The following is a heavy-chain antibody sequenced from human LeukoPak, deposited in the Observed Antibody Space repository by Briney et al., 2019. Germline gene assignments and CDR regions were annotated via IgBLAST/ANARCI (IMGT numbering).Heavy chain of an antibody. V-gene: IGHV5-10-1*01. CDR1: GYSFTSYW. CDR3: ARLYCSGGSCYSPNFDY. CDR2: IDPSDSYT. J-gene: IGHJ4*02. Sequence: GESLKISCKGSGYSFTSYWISWVRQMPGKGLEWMGRIDPSDSYTNYSPSFQGHVTISADKSISTAYLQWSSLKASDTAMYYCARLYCSGGSCYSPNFDYWGQGTLVTVSS. D-gene: IGHD2-15*01.